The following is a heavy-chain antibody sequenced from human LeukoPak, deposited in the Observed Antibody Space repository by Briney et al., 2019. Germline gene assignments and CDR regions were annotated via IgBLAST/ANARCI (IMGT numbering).Heavy chain of an antibody. CDR2: INHSGRT. D-gene: IGHD3-22*01. Sequence: CETLALTCAVYGGSFSGYYWSWIRQPPGKGLEWIGEINHSGRTNYNPSLKSRVTISVDTSKNQFSLKLSSVTAADTAVYCCARGADSSGYYSIFYFDYWGQGTLVT. J-gene: IGHJ4*02. CDR3: ARGADSSGYYSIFYFDY. CDR1: GGSFSGYY. V-gene: IGHV4-34*01.